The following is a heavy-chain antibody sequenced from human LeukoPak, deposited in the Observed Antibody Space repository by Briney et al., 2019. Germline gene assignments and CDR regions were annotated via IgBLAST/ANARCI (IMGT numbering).Heavy chain of an antibody. D-gene: IGHD1-1*01. CDR3: ASRERTGSQVNY. CDR1: GVSFSSGLW. J-gene: IGHJ4*02. V-gene: IGHV4-4*02. CDR2: FYHNGSA. Sequence: PSGTLSLTCAVSGVSFSSGLWWSWVRQPPGKGLEWIGEFYHNGSANYNPSLTSRVTISLDKSNNQFSLWLSSVTAADTAVYHCASRERTGSQVNYWGQGTLVTVSS.